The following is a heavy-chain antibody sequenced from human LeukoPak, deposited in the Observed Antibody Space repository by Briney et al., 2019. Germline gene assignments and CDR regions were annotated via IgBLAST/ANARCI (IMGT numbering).Heavy chain of an antibody. Sequence: SETLSLTCTVSGGSISSYYWSWIRQPPGKVLEWIGYIYYSGSTKYNPSLKSRVTISVDTSKNQFSLKLSSVTAADTAVYYCTTDYQYWGQGTLVTVSS. J-gene: IGHJ4*02. CDR2: IYYSGST. D-gene: IGHD2-2*01. CDR1: GGSISSYY. V-gene: IGHV4-59*01. CDR3: TTDYQY.